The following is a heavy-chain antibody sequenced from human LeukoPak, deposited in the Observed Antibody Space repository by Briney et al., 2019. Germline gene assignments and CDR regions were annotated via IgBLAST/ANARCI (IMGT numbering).Heavy chain of an antibody. J-gene: IGHJ4*02. V-gene: IGHV1-2*02. CDR2: INPNSGGT. CDR3: ARDSTVTTPSLLSPFDY. Sequence: GPSVKVSCKASGYTFTGYYMHWVRQAPGQGLEWMGWINPNSGGTNYAQKFQGRVTMTRDTSISTAYLELSRLRSDDTAVYYCARDSTVTTPSLLSPFDYWGQGTLVTVSS. CDR1: GYTFTGYY. D-gene: IGHD4-17*01.